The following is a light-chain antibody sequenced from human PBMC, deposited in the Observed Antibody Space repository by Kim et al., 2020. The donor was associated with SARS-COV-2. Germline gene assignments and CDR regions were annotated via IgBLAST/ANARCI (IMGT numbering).Light chain of an antibody. CDR3: SSYAGSNNVL. J-gene: IGLJ2*01. CDR1: SSDIGGYNY. Sequence: GQSVAISCPGTSSDIGGYNYVSWYQQHPGKAPKLMIFELDKRPSGVPDRFSGSKSGNTASLTVSGLQAEDEADYYCSSYAGSNNVLFGGGTQLTVL. V-gene: IGLV2-8*01. CDR2: ELD.